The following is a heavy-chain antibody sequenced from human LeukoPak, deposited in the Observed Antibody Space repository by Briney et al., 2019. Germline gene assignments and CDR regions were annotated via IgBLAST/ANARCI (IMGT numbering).Heavy chain of an antibody. CDR1: GFTFSSYA. J-gene: IGHJ4*02. V-gene: IGHV3-23*01. D-gene: IGHD6-13*01. CDR2: ISGSRT. Sequence: GGSLRLSCAASGFTFSSYAMSWVRQAPGKGLEWVSAISGSRTYYADSVKGRLTISRDNSKDTLYLQMNSLRAEDTAVYYCAKTRPLDSSSWSHGDYWGQGTLVTVSS. CDR3: AKTRPLDSSSWSHGDY.